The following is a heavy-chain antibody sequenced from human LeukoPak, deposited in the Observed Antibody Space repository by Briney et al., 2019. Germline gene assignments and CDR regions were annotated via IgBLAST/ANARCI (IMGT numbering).Heavy chain of an antibody. CDR2: INPNSGGT. J-gene: IGHJ6*03. CDR3: ARDLPYSSSWYVPSCYYYMDV. V-gene: IGHV1-2*02. CDR1: GYTFTGYY. D-gene: IGHD6-13*01. Sequence: ASVKVSCKASGYTFTGYYMHWVRQAPGQGLEWMGWINPNSGGTNYAQKFQGRVTMTRDTSISTAYMELSRLRSDDTAVYYCARDLPYSSSWYVPSCYYYMDVWGKGTTVTVSS.